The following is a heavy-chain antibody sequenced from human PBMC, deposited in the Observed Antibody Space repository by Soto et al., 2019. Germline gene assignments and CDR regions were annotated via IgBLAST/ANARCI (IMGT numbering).Heavy chain of an antibody. CDR3: ARADGRFGENDY. CDR2: IYHSGST. J-gene: IGHJ4*02. CDR1: GGSISSSNW. V-gene: IGHV4-4*02. Sequence: LCGGSISSSNWWSWVRQPPGKGLEWIGEIYHSGSTNYNPSLKSRVTISVDKSKNQFSLKLSSVTAADTAVYYCARADGRFGENDYWGQGTLVTVSS. D-gene: IGHD3-10*01.